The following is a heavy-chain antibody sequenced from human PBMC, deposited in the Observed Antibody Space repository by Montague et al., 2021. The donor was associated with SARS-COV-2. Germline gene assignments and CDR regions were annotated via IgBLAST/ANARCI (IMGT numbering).Heavy chain of an antibody. CDR2: IYWDDDK. CDR3: AHSKSSGWYGDWFDP. V-gene: IGHV2-5*02. J-gene: IGHJ5*02. CDR1: GFSLSTRGVG. Sequence: PALVKPTQTLTLTCTLSGFSLSTRGVGVGWIRQPPGKALEWLALIYWDDDKRYSPSLKSRLTITKDTSKNQVVLTMTNMDPVDTATYYCAHSKSSGWYGDWFDPWGQGTLVTVSS. D-gene: IGHD6-19*01.